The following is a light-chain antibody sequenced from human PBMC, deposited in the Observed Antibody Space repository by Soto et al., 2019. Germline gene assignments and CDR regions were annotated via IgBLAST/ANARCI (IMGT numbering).Light chain of an antibody. CDR2: GAS. Sequence: EIELTQSPGTLSLSPGERATLSCRASQSVSSSYFAWYQQRPGQAPRLLIYGASSRATGIPDRFSGSGSGTDFTLTISRLEPEDFAVYYCQQYGSSITFGQGTRLEIK. CDR3: QQYGSSIT. J-gene: IGKJ5*01. V-gene: IGKV3-20*01. CDR1: QSVSSSY.